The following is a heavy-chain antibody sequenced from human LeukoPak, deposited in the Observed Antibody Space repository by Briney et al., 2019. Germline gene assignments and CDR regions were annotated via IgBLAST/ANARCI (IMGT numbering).Heavy chain of an antibody. J-gene: IGHJ4*02. CDR1: GFTFSSYS. CDR2: ISSSSSYI. CDR3: ARDLMRYFDY. V-gene: IGHV3-21*01. Sequence: GGSLRLSCAASGFTFSSYSMNWVRQAPGKGLEWVSSISSSSSYIYYADSAKGRFTISRDNAKNSLYLQMNSLRAEDTAVYYCARDLMRYFDYWGQGTLVTVSS.